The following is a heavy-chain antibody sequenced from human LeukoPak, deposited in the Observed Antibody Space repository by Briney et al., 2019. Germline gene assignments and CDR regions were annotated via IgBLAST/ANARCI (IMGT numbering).Heavy chain of an antibody. D-gene: IGHD5-24*01. CDR3: ARDRRRDGYNYDAFDN. J-gene: IGHJ3*02. CDR1: GGSISSYY. V-gene: IGHV4-59*01. Sequence: SETLSLTCTVSGGSISSYYWSWIRQPPGKGLEWIGYTYYSGSTNYNPSLKSRVTISVDTSKNQFSLKLSSVTAADTAVYYCARDRRRDGYNYDAFDNWGQGTMVTVSS. CDR2: TYYSGST.